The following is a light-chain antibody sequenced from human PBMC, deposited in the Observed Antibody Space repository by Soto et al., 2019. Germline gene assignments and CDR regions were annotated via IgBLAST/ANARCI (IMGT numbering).Light chain of an antibody. Sequence: DIQMTQSPSTLSASVGDRVTISCRASQSIRSCLASYQQKPGKAPKLLIYDAASLESGVPSRFSGSGSGTEFTLTISSLQPDDFATYYCQQYNSYSRTFGQGTKVDIK. CDR2: DAA. V-gene: IGKV1-5*01. J-gene: IGKJ1*01. CDR3: QQYNSYSRT. CDR1: QSIRSC.